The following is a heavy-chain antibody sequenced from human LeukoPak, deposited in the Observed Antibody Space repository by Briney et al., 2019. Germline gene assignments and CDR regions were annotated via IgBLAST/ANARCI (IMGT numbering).Heavy chain of an antibody. Sequence: EASVKVSCKASGYTFTSYYMHWVRQAPGQGLEWMGIINPSGGSTSYAQKFQGRVTMTRDTSTSTVYMELSRLRSDDTAVYYCASPLAGYSYGRRVLDYWGQGTLVTVSS. CDR2: INPSGGST. D-gene: IGHD5-18*01. J-gene: IGHJ4*02. V-gene: IGHV1-46*01. CDR1: GYTFTSYY. CDR3: ASPLAGYSYGRRVLDY.